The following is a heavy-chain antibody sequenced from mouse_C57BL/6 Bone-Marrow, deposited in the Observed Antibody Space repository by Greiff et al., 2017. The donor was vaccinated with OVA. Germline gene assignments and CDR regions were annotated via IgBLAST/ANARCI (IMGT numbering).Heavy chain of an antibody. J-gene: IGHJ3*01. Sequence: DVQLQESGPGLVKPSQSLSLTCSVTGYSITSGYYWNWIRQFPGNKLEWMGYISYDGSNNYNPSLKNRISITRDTSKNQFFLKLNSVTTEDTATYYCARGGLLRPAWFAYWGQGTLVTVSA. CDR1: GYSITSGYY. CDR2: ISYDGSN. V-gene: IGHV3-6*01. D-gene: IGHD1-2*01. CDR3: ARGGLLRPAWFAY.